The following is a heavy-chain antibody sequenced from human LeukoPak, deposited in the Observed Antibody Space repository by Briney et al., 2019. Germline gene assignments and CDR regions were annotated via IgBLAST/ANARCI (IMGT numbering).Heavy chain of an antibody. Sequence: GGSLRLSCVGSGFTISNYWMHRVRQAPGTGLVWVSRIHPDGSITTYADSVKGRFTISRDNAKNTLYLQMNSLRAEDTAVYYCAPQQTYSPYNWFDPWGQGTLVTVSS. D-gene: IGHD5-12*01. CDR1: GFTISNYW. CDR3: APQQTYSPYNWFDP. V-gene: IGHV3-74*03. J-gene: IGHJ5*02. CDR2: IHPDGSIT.